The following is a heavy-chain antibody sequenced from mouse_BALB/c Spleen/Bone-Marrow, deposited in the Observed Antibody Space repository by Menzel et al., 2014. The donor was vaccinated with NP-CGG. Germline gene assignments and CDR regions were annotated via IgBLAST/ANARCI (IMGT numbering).Heavy chain of an antibody. V-gene: IGHV4-1*02. Sequence: DVHLVESGGGLVQPGGSLKLSCAASGFDFSRYWMSWVRQAPGKGLEWIGEINPDSSTINYTPSLKDKFIISRDSAKNTLDLQMSRVRSEDAGLYYCARCGYYGFLHYWGQGTTLTVSS. CDR2: INPDSSTI. CDR1: GFDFSRYW. D-gene: IGHD1-1*01. CDR3: ARCGYYGFLHY. J-gene: IGHJ2*01.